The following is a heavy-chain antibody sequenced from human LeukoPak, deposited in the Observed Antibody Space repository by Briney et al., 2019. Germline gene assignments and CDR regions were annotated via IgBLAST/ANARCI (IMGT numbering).Heavy chain of an antibody. Sequence: GASVKVSCKASGYTFTSYGISWVRQAPGQGLEWMGWISAYNGKTNYAQKLQGRVTMTTDTSTSTAYMELRSLRSDDTAVYYCASGLVVVPAAIHSNYYGMDVWGQGTTVTVS. J-gene: IGHJ6*02. CDR3: ASGLVVVPAAIHSNYYGMDV. D-gene: IGHD2-2*01. CDR1: GYTFTSYG. CDR2: ISAYNGKT. V-gene: IGHV1-18*01.